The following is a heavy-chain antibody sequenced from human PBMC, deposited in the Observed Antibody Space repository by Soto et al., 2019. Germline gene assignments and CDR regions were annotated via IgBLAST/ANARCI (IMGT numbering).Heavy chain of an antibody. CDR1: GFTFSRSP. CDR3: ARPVVAGTPDY. J-gene: IGHJ4*02. D-gene: IGHD2-15*01. CDR2: ISADGSSQ. Sequence: QVQLVESGGGEVQPGTSLRLSCAASGFTFSRSPMHWVRQAPGKGLDWVGLISADGSSQHYADSVRGRFIISRDKFRNTMSLQMDRLKPEDTAVYYCARPVVAGTPDYWGQGALVSVSS. V-gene: IGHV3-30-3*01.